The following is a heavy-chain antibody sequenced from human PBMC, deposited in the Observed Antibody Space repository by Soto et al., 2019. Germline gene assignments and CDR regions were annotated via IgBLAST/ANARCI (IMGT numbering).Heavy chain of an antibody. J-gene: IGHJ4*02. CDR1: GGSLSRHY. V-gene: IGHV4-59*11. CDR2: IYYSGST. D-gene: IGHD3-22*01. CDR3: ARKYYYDSSGVFHY. Sequence: PSQTRRRPCTVSGGSLSRHYWSLCRQAPGKGREWIGYIYYSGSTNYNPSLKSRVTISVDTSKNQFSLKLSSVTAADTAVYYCARKYYYDSSGVFHYWGQGTLVTVS.